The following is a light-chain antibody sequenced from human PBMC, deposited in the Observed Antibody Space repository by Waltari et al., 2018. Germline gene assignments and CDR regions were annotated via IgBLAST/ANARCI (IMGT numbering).Light chain of an antibody. CDR2: KNN. V-gene: IGLV1-44*01. Sequence: QSVLTQPPSASGTPAQRVTISCSGSSSNIGRNTVNWYQQLPGTAPKLLIYKNNQRPSGVPDRFSGSKSGTSASLAISGIQSEDEAEYYCAAWDDSLNGYVVFGGGTKLAVL. CDR1: SSNIGRNT. J-gene: IGLJ2*01. CDR3: AAWDDSLNGYVV.